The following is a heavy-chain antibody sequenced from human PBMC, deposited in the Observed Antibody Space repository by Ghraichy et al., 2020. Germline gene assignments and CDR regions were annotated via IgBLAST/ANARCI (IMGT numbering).Heavy chain of an antibody. D-gene: IGHD3-3*01. V-gene: IGHV4-61*02. Sequence: SETLSLTCTVSGGSISSGNYYWNWIRQPAGKGLEWIGRIYSTGSTNYNPSLKSRVTISVDTSKKQFSLKLSSVTAADTAVYYCARSQGDDFWSGYTSCWFDPWGQGTLVTVSS. CDR1: GGSISSGNYY. J-gene: IGHJ5*02. CDR2: IYSTGST. CDR3: ARSQGDDFWSGYTSCWFDP.